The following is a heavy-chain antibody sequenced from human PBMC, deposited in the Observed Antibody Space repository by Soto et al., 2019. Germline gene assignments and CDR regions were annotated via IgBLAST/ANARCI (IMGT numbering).Heavy chain of an antibody. CDR1: GFTFSSYS. D-gene: IGHD3-10*01. J-gene: IGHJ6*02. V-gene: IGHV3-21*01. CDR3: AGERQTIYYYYGMDV. CDR2: ISSSSSYI. Sequence: GGSLRLSCAASGFTFSSYSMNWVRQAPGKGLEWVSSISSSSSYIYYADSVRGRFTISRDNAKNSLYLQMNSLRAEDTAVYYCAGERQTIYYYYGMDVWGQGTTVTVSS.